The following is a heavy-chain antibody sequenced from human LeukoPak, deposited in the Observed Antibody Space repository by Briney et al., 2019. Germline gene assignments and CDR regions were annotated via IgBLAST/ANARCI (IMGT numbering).Heavy chain of an antibody. Sequence: PGGSLRLSCAASGFTFSSYWMSWVRQAPGKGLEWVANIKQDGSEKYYVDSVKGRFTISRDNAKNSLYLQMNSLRAEDTAVYYCASEMRLGLFDPWGQGTLVTVSS. D-gene: IGHD3-16*01. CDR2: IKQDGSEK. CDR1: GFTFSSYW. J-gene: IGHJ5*02. V-gene: IGHV3-7*01. CDR3: ASEMRLGLFDP.